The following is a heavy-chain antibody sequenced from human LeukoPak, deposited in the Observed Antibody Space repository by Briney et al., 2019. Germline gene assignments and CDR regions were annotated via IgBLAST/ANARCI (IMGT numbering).Heavy chain of an antibody. J-gene: IGHJ4*02. D-gene: IGHD6-13*01. CDR1: GFTFSSYA. CDR3: ARDSAASIANFDY. Sequence: GGSLRLSCAASGFTFSSYAMSWVRQAPGKGLEWVSAISGSGGSTYYADSVKGRFTISRDNSKNTLYLQMNSLRAEDTAVYYCARDSAASIANFDYWGQGTLVTVSS. V-gene: IGHV3-23*01. CDR2: ISGSGGST.